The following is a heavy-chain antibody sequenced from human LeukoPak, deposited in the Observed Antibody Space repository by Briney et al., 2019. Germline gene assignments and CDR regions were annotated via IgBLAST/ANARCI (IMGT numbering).Heavy chain of an antibody. CDR3: ASQPYYFDSSGYYDY. D-gene: IGHD3-22*01. J-gene: IGHJ4*02. V-gene: IGHV1-46*01. Sequence: ASVKVSCKASGYTFTIYYIHWVRQAPEQGLEWMGLINPSGGSTNYAQKFQGRVTMTRDTSISTTYMELSRLRSDDTAVYYCASQPYYFDSSGYYDYWGQGTLVTVSS. CDR2: INPSGGST. CDR1: GYTFTIYY.